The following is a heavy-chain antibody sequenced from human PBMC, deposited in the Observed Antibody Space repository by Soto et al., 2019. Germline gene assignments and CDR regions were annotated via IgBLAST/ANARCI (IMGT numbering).Heavy chain of an antibody. CDR1: GYTFTSYG. CDR2: ISAYNGNT. V-gene: IGHV1-18*01. CDR3: AIDLVGYSSSWFPMDV. J-gene: IGHJ6*02. Sequence: ASVKVSCKASGYTFTSYGISWVRQAPGQGLEWMGWISAYNGNTNYAQKLQGRVTMTTDTSTSTAYMELRSLRSDDTAVYYCAIDLVGYSSSWFPMDVWGQGTTVTVSS. D-gene: IGHD6-13*01.